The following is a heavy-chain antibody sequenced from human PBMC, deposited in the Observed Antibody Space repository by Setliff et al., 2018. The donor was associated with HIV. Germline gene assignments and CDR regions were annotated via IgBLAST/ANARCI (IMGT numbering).Heavy chain of an antibody. CDR2: IIPILGTA. V-gene: IGHV1-8*02. Sequence: ASVKVSCKASGYTFTSYAMHWVRQAPGQRLEWMGWIIPILGTANYAQKFQGRVTMTRNTSISTAYMELSSLRSEDTAVYYCARLLSGSWARAFDIWGQGTMVTVSS. D-gene: IGHD1-26*01. CDR3: ARLLSGSWARAFDI. CDR1: GYTFTSYA. J-gene: IGHJ3*02.